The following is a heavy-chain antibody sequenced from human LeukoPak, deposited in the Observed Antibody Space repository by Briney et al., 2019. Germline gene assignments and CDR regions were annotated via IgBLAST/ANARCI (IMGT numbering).Heavy chain of an antibody. CDR1: GVTFSSYS. D-gene: IGHD3-3*01. V-gene: IGHV3-48*01. Sequence: GGSLRLSCAASGVTFSSYSMNWVRQAPGKGLEWVSYISSSSSTIYYADSVKGRFTISRDNAKNSLYLQMNSLRAEDTAVYYCARLTYYDFWSGYYFGGRPEQHPPYYFDYWGQGTLVTVSS. CDR3: ARLTYYDFWSGYYFGGRPEQHPPYYFDY. J-gene: IGHJ4*02. CDR2: ISSSSSTI.